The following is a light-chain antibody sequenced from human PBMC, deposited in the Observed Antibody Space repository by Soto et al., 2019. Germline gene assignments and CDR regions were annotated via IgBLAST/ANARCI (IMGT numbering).Light chain of an antibody. Sequence: EIQMTQSPSSLSASVGDRVTITCRASQSISSYLNWYQQKPGKAPKPLIYAASSLQSGVPSRFSGSGSGTDFTLTISSLQPEDFATYYCQQSYSTPLTFGGGTKVDI. J-gene: IGKJ4*01. CDR1: QSISSY. V-gene: IGKV1-39*01. CDR3: QQSYSTPLT. CDR2: AAS.